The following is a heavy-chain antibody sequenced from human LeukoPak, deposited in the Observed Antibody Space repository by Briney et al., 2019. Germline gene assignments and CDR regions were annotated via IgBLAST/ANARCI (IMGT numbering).Heavy chain of an antibody. CDR2: INPNSGGT. CDR1: GYTFTGYY. J-gene: IGHJ4*02. Sequence: GASVKVSCKASGYTFTGYYMHWVRQAPGQGLEWMGWINPNSGGTNYAQKFQGRVTMTRDTSISTAYMELSRLRSDDTAVYYCARDKYYYDSSGYFGGHDYWGQGTLVTVSS. CDR3: ARDKYYYDSSGYFGGHDY. D-gene: IGHD3-22*01. V-gene: IGHV1-2*02.